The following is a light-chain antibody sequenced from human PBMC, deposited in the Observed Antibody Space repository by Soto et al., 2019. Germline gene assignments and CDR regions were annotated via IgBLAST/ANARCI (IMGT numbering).Light chain of an antibody. Sequence: QSVLTQPPSTSGTPGQRVTISCSGSSSNIGSSYVFWFQHLPETAPKLLMYNNNQRPSGVPDRVSASKSGTSASLAISGLRSEDEADYYCAAWDDRVSGYVFGTGTKVTV. J-gene: IGLJ1*01. V-gene: IGLV1-47*02. CDR1: SSNIGSSY. CDR3: AAWDDRVSGYV. CDR2: NNN.